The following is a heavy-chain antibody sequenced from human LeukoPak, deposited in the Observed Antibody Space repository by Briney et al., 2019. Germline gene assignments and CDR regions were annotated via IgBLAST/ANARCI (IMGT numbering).Heavy chain of an antibody. J-gene: IGHJ2*01. CDR2: IKQDGNEK. CDR1: GFAFNTYA. CDR3: ARRYFDL. V-gene: IGHV3-7*01. Sequence: GGSLRLSCAASGFAFNTYAMSWVRQAPGKGLEWVANIKQDGNEKYYVDSVKGRFTISRDNAKNSLYLQMNSLRAEDTAVYYCARRYFDLWGRGTLVTVSS.